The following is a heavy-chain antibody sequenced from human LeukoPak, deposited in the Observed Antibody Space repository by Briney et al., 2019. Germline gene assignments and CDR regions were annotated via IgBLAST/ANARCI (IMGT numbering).Heavy chain of an antibody. CDR3: ARDPSWELPFYYYYMDV. V-gene: IGHV1-18*04. J-gene: IGHJ6*03. Sequence: ASVKVSCKASGYTFTDYYMHWVRQAPGQGLERMGWISAYNGNTNYAQKLQGRVTMTTDTSTSTAYMELRSLRSDDTAVYYCARDPSWELPFYYYYMDVWGKGTTVTISS. D-gene: IGHD1-26*01. CDR2: ISAYNGNT. CDR1: GYTFTDYY.